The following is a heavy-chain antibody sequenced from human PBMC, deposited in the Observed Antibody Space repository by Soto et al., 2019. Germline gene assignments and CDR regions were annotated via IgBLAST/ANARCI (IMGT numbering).Heavy chain of an antibody. CDR1: GFSLSTSGMR. Sequence: SGPTLVNPTQTLTLTCTFSGFSLSTSGMRVSWIHQPPGKALEWLARIDWDDDKFYSTSLKTRLTISKDTSKNQVVLTMTNMDPVDTATYYCALQGWGSGWSYYFDYWGQGTLVTVSS. J-gene: IGHJ4*02. CDR3: ALQGWGSGWSYYFDY. D-gene: IGHD6-19*01. CDR2: IDWDDDK. V-gene: IGHV2-70*04.